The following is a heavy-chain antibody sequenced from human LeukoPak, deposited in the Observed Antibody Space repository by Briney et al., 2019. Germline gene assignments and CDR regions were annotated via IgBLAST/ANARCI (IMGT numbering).Heavy chain of an antibody. V-gene: IGHV4-39*01. CDR2: IYYSGST. CDR1: GGSISSTSYY. J-gene: IGHJ4*02. CDR3: ARHRYSAYASSDY. Sequence: SETLSLTCTVSGGSISSTSYYWGWIRQPPGKGLEWIGGIYYSGSTYYNPSLKSRVTISLATSKNQFSLKLSSVTAADTAVYYCARHRYSAYASSDYWGQGTLVTASS. D-gene: IGHD5-12*01.